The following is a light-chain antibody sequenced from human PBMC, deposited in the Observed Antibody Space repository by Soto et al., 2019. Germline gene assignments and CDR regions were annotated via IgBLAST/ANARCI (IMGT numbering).Light chain of an antibody. Sequence: QSVLTQPASASGTAGKRVTISCSGSSSNIGSNAVNWYQQFPGTAPKLLIYTDNQRPSGVPDRFSGSKSGTSASLAISGLQSEDEADYFCAAWDGSLNAYVFGTGTKLTV. V-gene: IGLV1-44*01. J-gene: IGLJ1*01. CDR2: TDN. CDR1: SSNIGSNA. CDR3: AAWDGSLNAYV.